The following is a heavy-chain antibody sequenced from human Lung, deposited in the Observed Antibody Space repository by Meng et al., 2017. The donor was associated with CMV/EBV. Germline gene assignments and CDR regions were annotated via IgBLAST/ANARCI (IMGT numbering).Heavy chain of an antibody. CDR2: ISYDGSNK. CDR1: EFTFSSYA. J-gene: IGHJ4*02. Sequence: GESLKISCAAAEFTFSSYAMHWVRQAPGKGLEWVAVISYDGSNKYYADSVKGRFTISRDNSKNTLYLQMNSLRAEDTAVYYCARPNVHYDFWSGCDYWGQGTXVTVSS. D-gene: IGHD3-3*01. V-gene: IGHV3-30*04. CDR3: ARPNVHYDFWSGCDY.